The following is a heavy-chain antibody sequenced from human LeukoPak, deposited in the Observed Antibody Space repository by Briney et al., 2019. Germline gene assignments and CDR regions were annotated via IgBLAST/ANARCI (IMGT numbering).Heavy chain of an antibody. Sequence: GGSLRLSCAASGFTFSDYYMSWIRQAPGKGLEWVSYISSSGSTIYYADSVKGRFTISRDNAKNSLYLQMNSLRAEDTAVYYCASLIVATYLDYWGQGTLVTVSS. D-gene: IGHD5-12*01. J-gene: IGHJ4*02. V-gene: IGHV3-11*01. CDR2: ISSSGSTI. CDR3: ASLIVATYLDY. CDR1: GFTFSDYY.